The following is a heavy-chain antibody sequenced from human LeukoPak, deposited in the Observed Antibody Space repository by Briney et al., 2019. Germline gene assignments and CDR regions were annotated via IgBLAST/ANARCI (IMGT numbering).Heavy chain of an antibody. D-gene: IGHD6-25*01. J-gene: IGHJ3*02. Sequence: PSETLSLTCTVSGGSISSSSYYWGWIRQPPGKGLEWIGSIYSSGSTYYNPSLKSRVTISVDTSKNQFSLKLSSVTAADTAVYYCAREAEALDAFDIWGQGTMVTVSS. V-gene: IGHV4-39*07. CDR2: IYSSGST. CDR3: AREAEALDAFDI. CDR1: GGSISSSSYY.